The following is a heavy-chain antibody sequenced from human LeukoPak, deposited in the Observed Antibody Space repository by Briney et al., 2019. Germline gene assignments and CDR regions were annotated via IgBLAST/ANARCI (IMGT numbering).Heavy chain of an antibody. CDR1: GFTFDDYG. CDR3: ARRNWGSNYFDY. J-gene: IGHJ4*02. Sequence: GGSLRLSCAAYGFTFDDYGMSWVRQAPGKGLEWVSGINWNGGSTGYADSVKGRFTISRDNAKNSLYLQMNSLRAEDTALYYCARRNWGSNYFDYWGQGTLVTVSS. D-gene: IGHD7-27*01. V-gene: IGHV3-20*04. CDR2: INWNGGST.